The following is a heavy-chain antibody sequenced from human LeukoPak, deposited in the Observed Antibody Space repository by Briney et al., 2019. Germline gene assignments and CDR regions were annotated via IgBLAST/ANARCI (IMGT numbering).Heavy chain of an antibody. CDR2: ISSSSSYI. J-gene: IGHJ4*02. D-gene: IGHD3-10*01. CDR1: GFTFSSYS. V-gene: IGHV3-21*01. Sequence: GGSLRLSCAASGFTFSSYSMNWVRQAPGKGLEWVSSISSSSSYIYYADSVKGRFTISRDNAKNSLYLQMNSLRAEDTAVYYCARMVRGVISDYFDYWGQGTLVTVSS. CDR3: ARMVRGVISDYFDY.